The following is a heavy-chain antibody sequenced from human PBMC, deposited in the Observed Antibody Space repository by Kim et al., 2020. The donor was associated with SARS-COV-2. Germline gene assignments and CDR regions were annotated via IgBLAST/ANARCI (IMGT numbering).Heavy chain of an antibody. D-gene: IGHD3-10*01. Sequence: GGSLRLSCAASGFTFSSYSMNWVRQAPGKGLEWVSSISSSSSYIYYADSVKGRFTISRDNAKNSLSLQMNSLRAEDTAVYYCARHLWFGELSTSRNNYYYYYGMDVWGQGTTVTVSS. J-gene: IGHJ6*02. V-gene: IGHV3-21*01. CDR1: GFTFSSYS. CDR2: ISSSSSYI. CDR3: ARHLWFGELSTSRNNYYYYYGMDV.